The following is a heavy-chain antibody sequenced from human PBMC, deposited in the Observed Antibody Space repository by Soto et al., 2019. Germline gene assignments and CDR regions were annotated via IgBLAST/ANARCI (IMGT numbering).Heavy chain of an antibody. CDR1: GGTFNTFA. Sequence: QVHLVQSGAEVKKPGSSFNVSCKVSGGTFNTFAVSWVRQAPGQGFEWLGGIIPILGPACYAQKFQGRVTITADKSTSTAYLELTSLTSEDTAVYYCARAAKRYFDYWGQGTLVTVSS. CDR2: IIPILGPA. V-gene: IGHV1-69*06. CDR3: ARAAKRYFDY. J-gene: IGHJ4*02.